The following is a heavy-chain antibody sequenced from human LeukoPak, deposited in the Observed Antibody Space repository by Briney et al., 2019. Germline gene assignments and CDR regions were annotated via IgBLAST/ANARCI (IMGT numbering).Heavy chain of an antibody. V-gene: IGHV4-4*02. CDR2: VSLSGLT. Sequence: SGTLSLTCGVSGGSITSTNWWSWVRQPPGQGLEWIGEVSLSGLTNYNPSLSSRIIMALDTTKNHLSLHLTSVTAADTAVYYCSRENGAFSPFGYWGQGYLVTVLS. D-gene: IGHD2-8*01. J-gene: IGHJ4*02. CDR1: GGSITSTNW. CDR3: SRENGAFSPFGY.